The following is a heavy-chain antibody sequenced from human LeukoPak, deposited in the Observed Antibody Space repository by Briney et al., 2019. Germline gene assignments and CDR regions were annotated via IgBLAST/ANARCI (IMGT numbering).Heavy chain of an antibody. J-gene: IGHJ4*02. D-gene: IGHD4-11*01. Sequence: VGSLRRSCAASGFTVSSNYMSWVRQAPGKGLEWVSVIYSCGSTYYADSVKGRFTISRDNSKNTLYLQMNSLRAEDTAVYYCAREGHYSNYFDYWGQGTLVTVSS. V-gene: IGHV3-66*03. CDR2: IYSCGST. CDR1: GFTVSSNY. CDR3: AREGHYSNYFDY.